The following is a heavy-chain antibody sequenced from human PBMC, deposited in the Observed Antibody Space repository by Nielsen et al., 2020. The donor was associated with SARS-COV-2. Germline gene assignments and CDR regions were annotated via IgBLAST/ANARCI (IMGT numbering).Heavy chain of an antibody. CDR1: GYTFTSYD. J-gene: IGHJ3*02. Sequence: ASVKVSCKASGYTFTSYDINWVRQATGQGLEWMGWMNPNSGNTGYAQKFQGRVTMTRNTSISTAYMELSSLRSEDTAVYYCARAPYCGGDCYGAFDIWGQGTMVTVSS. CDR3: ARAPYCGGDCYGAFDI. V-gene: IGHV1-8*01. D-gene: IGHD2-21*02. CDR2: MNPNSGNT.